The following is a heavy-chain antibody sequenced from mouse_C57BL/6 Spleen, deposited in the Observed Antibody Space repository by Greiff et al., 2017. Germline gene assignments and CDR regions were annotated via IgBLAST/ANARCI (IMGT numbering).Heavy chain of an antibody. V-gene: IGHV1-50*01. CDR3: ARRCYYYGGHYAMDY. J-gene: IGHJ4*01. D-gene: IGHD1-1*01. Sequence: QVQLQQPGAELVKPGASVKLSCKASGYTFTSYWMQWVKQRPGQGLEWIGEIDPSDSYTNYNQKFKGKATLTVDTSSSTAYMQLSSLTSEDSAVYYCARRCYYYGGHYAMDYWGQGTSVTVSS. CDR1: GYTFTSYW. CDR2: IDPSDSYT.